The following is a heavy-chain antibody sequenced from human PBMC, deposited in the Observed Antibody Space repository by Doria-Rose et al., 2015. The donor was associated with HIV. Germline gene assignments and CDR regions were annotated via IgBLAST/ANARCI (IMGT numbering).Heavy chain of an antibody. CDR3: ARIKSSRWYHKYYFDF. J-gene: IGHJ4*02. CDR1: GVSLSSPGMG. D-gene: IGHD6-13*01. CDR2: IFSDDER. V-gene: IGHV2-26*01. Sequence: QVTLKESGPVLVKPTETLTLTCTVSGVSLSSPGMGVSWIRQPPGKALEWLANIFSDDERSYKTSLKSSLTITRGTSKGQVVLTMTDMDPVDTATYYCARIKSSRWYHKYYFDFWGQGTLVIVSA.